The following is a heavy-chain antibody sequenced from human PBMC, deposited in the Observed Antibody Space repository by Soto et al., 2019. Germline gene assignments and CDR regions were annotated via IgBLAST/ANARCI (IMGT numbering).Heavy chain of an antibody. CDR1: GGSISSSSYY. CDR2: IFYSGST. D-gene: IGHD2-2*01. J-gene: IGHJ5*02. Sequence: QLQLQESGPGLLKPSETLSVTCTVSGGSISSSSYYWGWIRLPPGKGLEWIGSIFYSGSTYDNPSLKSRVTVSVDTSKNQFSLKLSSVTAADTAVYYCARHFRRYCSSTSCYDWFDPWGQGTLVTVSS. V-gene: IGHV4-39*01. CDR3: ARHFRRYCSSTSCYDWFDP.